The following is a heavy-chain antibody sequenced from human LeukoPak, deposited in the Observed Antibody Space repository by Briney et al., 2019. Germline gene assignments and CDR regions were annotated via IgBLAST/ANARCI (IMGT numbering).Heavy chain of an antibody. CDR3: TTGDFWSGYYTD. J-gene: IGHJ4*02. CDR2: IKSKTDGGAT. CDR1: GFTFSNAW. Sequence: PGGSLRLSCAASGFTFSNAWMSWVRQAPGKGLEWVGRIKSKTDGGATDYAAPVKGRFTISRDDSKNTLYLQMNSLKTEDTAVYYCTTGDFWSGYYTDWGQGTLVTVSS. D-gene: IGHD3-3*01. V-gene: IGHV3-15*01.